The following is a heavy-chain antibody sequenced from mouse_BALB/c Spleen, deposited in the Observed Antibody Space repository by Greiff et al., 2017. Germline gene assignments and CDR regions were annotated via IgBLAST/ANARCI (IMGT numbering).Heavy chain of an antibody. D-gene: IGHD2-14*01. CDR3: ARGGNKYDVGSWFAY. CDR2: ISYSGST. CDR1: GDSITSGY. Sequence: EVQLQQSGPSLVKPSQTLSLTCSVTGDSITSGYWNWIRKFPGNKLEYMGYISYSGSTYYNPSLKSRISITRDTSKNQYYLQLNSVTTEDTATYYCARGGNKYDVGSWFAYWGQGTLVTVSA. J-gene: IGHJ3*01. V-gene: IGHV3-8*02.